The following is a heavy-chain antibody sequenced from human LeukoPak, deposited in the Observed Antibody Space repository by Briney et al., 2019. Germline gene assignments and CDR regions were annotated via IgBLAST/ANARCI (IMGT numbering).Heavy chain of an antibody. CDR1: GYSISSGYY. V-gene: IGHV3-53*01. D-gene: IGHD3-22*01. Sequence: ETLSLTCTVSGYSISSGYYWGWIRQPPGKGLEWVSVIYSGGSTYYADSVKGRFTISRDNSKNTLYLQMNSLRAEDTAVYYCAKEHSSGSLYYFDYWGQGTLVTVSS. CDR2: IYSGGST. J-gene: IGHJ4*02. CDR3: AKEHSSGSLYYFDY.